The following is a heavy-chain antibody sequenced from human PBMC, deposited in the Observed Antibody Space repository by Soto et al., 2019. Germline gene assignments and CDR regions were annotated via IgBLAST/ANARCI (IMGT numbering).Heavy chain of an antibody. CDR1: GYSFTSYW. V-gene: IGHV5-51*01. D-gene: IGHD2-2*01. CDR3: ARLPGLSLSTSHYYYMDV. Sequence: GESLKISCKGSGYSFTSYWIGWVRQMPGKGLEWMGIIYPGDSDTRYSPSFQGQVTISADKSISTAYLQWSSLKASDTAMYYCARLPGLSLSTSHYYYMDVWGKGTTVTVSS. CDR2: IYPGDSDT. J-gene: IGHJ6*03.